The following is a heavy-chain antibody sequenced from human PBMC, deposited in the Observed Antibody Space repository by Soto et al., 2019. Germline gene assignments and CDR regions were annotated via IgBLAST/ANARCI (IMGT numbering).Heavy chain of an antibody. D-gene: IGHD6-19*01. J-gene: IGHJ4*01. V-gene: IGHV3-15*07. CDR1: GFTFNNAW. CDR3: TTDFSSGWFFDH. Sequence: PGGSLRLSCAASGFTFNNAWMNWVRQAPGKGLEWVGRIKSKTGGVTTGYAAPVKGRFIISRDDSKNMLYLQMNSLKTEDTAVYYCTTDFSSGWFFDHWGQGTLVTVSS. CDR2: IKSKTGGVTT.